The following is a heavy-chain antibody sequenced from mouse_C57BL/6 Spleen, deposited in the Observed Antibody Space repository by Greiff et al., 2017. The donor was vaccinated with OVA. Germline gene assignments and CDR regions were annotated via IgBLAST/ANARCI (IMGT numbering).Heavy chain of an antibody. CDR1: GYTFTSYW. Sequence: QVQLQQPGAELVMPGASVKLSCKASGYTFTSYWMHWVKQRPGQGLEWIGEIDPSDSYTNYNQKFKGKSTLTVDKSSSTAYMQLSSLTSEDSAVYYCARPITTGDWYFDLWGTGTTVTVSS. J-gene: IGHJ1*03. D-gene: IGHD1-2*01. CDR3: ARPITTGDWYFDL. V-gene: IGHV1-69*01. CDR2: IDPSDSYT.